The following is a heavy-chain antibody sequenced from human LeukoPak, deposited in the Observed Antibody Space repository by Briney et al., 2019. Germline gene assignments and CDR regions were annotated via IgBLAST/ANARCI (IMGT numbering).Heavy chain of an antibody. Sequence: GRSLRLSCAASGFTFSSYGMHWVRQAPGKGLEWMAVIWYDGSNKYYADSVKGRFTISRDNSKSTLYLQMNSLRAEDTAVYYCTRDSYSGNHYGTFDIWGQGTMVTVSS. J-gene: IGHJ3*02. CDR1: GFTFSSYG. CDR3: TRDSYSGNHYGTFDI. CDR2: IWYDGSNK. V-gene: IGHV3-33*01. D-gene: IGHD1-26*01.